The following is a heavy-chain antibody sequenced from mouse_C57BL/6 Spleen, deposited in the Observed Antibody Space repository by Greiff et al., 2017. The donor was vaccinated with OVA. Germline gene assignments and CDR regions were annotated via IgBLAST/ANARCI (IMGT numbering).Heavy chain of an antibody. CDR2: IWSGGST. CDR3: ARKGYYGSSYDAMDY. Sequence: VQRVESGPGLVQPSQSLSITCTVSGFSLTSYGVHWVRQSPGKGLEWLGVIWSGGSTDYNAAFISRLSISKDNSKSQVFFKMNSLQADDTAIYYCARKGYYGSSYDAMDYWGQGTSVTVSS. CDR1: GFSLTSYG. D-gene: IGHD1-1*01. J-gene: IGHJ4*01. V-gene: IGHV2-2*01.